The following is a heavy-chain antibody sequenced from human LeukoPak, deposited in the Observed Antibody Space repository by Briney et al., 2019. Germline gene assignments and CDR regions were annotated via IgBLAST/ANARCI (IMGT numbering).Heavy chain of an antibody. CDR2: INHSGST. V-gene: IGHV4-34*01. CDR3: ARAGKLSKAAAGTFDY. Sequence: SETLSLTCAVYGGSFSGYYWSWIRQPPGKGLEWIGEINHSGSTNYNPSLKSRVTISVDTSKNQFSLKLSSVTAADTAVYYCARAGKLSKAAAGTFDYWGQGTLVTVSS. D-gene: IGHD6-13*01. J-gene: IGHJ4*02. CDR1: GGSFSGYY.